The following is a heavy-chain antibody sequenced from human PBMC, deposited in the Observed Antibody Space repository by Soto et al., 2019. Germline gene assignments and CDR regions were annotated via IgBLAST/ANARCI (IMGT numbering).Heavy chain of an antibody. V-gene: IGHV1-18*01. Sequence: QVQLVQSGAEVKKPGASVKVSCKASGYSFTTHDITWLRQAPGKGLEWVGGISTDRGDTIYPQNLQGRVTMTTDSSTSTVYMDLKSLRSDDTAVYYCARDDLNRGGKYFDYWGQGTLVTVSS. J-gene: IGHJ4*02. CDR2: ISTDRGDT. D-gene: IGHD2-15*01. CDR3: ARDDLNRGGKYFDY. CDR1: GYSFTTHD.